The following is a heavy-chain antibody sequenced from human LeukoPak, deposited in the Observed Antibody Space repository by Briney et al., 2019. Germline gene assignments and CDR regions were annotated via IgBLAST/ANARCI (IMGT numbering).Heavy chain of an antibody. CDR3: ARASGPIKKNRFDQ. V-gene: IGHV3-33*01. CDR2: IFSDGIRK. J-gene: IGHJ4*02. Sequence: GMSLSVSCAPSGFTFSTYGMEWVRQAPGKGLEWVAIIFSDGIRKYYADSVKGRFTISRDISRSTLYLEMNSLSAEDTAVYCCARASGPIKKNRFDQWGGGTVDSVSS. CDR1: GFTFSTYG. D-gene: IGHD1-26*01.